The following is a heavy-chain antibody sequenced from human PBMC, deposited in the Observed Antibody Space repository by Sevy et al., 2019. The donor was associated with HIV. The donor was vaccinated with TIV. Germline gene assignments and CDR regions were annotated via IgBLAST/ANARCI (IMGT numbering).Heavy chain of an antibody. CDR3: AADNLLPFIVRMVRGALSYYFDY. CDR1: GFTFSDYG. D-gene: IGHD3-10*01. CDR2: VWYDGINK. Sequence: GGSLRLSCTASGFTFSDYGMHWVRQAPGKGLEWVAVVWYDGINKFCGDSWKGGFTISSDNSRNTLYLQMNSLRPEATAVYYLAADNLLPFIVRMVRGALSYYFDYWGQGTLVTVSS. J-gene: IGHJ4*02. V-gene: IGHV3-33*01.